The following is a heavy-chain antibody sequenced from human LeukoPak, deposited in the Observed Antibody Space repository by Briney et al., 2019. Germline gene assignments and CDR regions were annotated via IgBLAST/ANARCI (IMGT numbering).Heavy chain of an antibody. CDR1: GYTFTSYY. CDR2: INPSGDST. CDR3: ARDSLDGGFDY. Sequence: ASVTVSFTASGYTFTSYYMHWVRQAPGQGLEWMGIINPSGDSTSYAQKFQGRVTMTRDTSTSTVYMELSSLRSEDTAVYYCARDSLDGGFDYWGQGTLVTVSS. J-gene: IGHJ4*02. V-gene: IGHV1-46*01. D-gene: IGHD2-15*01.